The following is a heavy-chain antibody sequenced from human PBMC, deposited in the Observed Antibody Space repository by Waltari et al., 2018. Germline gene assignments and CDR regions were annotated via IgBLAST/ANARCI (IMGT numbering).Heavy chain of an antibody. D-gene: IGHD6-6*01. CDR2: ITWNGGSV. CDR1: GFAFPNYA. CDR3: ARIAARSRVDY. V-gene: IGHV3-9*01. Sequence: EVQLVEAGGGVVQPGRSLSLSCVVSGFAFPNYARYWVRQAPGKGLEWVSGITWNGGSVAYADSVKGRFTISRDNAKNSLYLRMASLRVEDTAFYYCARIAARSRVDYWGQGTLVTVSS. J-gene: IGHJ4*02.